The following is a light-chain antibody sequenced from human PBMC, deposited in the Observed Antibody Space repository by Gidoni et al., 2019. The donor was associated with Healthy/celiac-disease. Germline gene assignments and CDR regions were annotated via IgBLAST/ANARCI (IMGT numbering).Light chain of an antibody. CDR3: QQYYSTPLT. CDR1: QSVLYSSNNKNY. Sequence: LGERATINCKSSQSVLYSSNNKNYLAWYQQKPGQPPKLLIYWASTRESGVPDRFSGSGSGTDFTLTISSLQAEDVAVYYCQQYYSTPLTFGGXTKVEIK. J-gene: IGKJ4*01. CDR2: WAS. V-gene: IGKV4-1*01.